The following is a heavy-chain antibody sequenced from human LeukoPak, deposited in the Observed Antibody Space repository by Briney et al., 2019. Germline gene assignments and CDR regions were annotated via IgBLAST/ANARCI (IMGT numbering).Heavy chain of an antibody. D-gene: IGHD6-13*01. CDR2: ISSRSATI. CDR3: ARDPLSSSSFDL. CDR1: GFTFNTYS. J-gene: IGHJ4*02. V-gene: IGHV3-48*01. Sequence: GGSLRLSCEASGFTFNTYSMNWVRQAPGKGLEWVSYISSRSATIYYADSVKGRFTISRDNAKNSLYLQMNSLRAEDTAVYYCARDPLSSSSFDLWGQGTLVTVSS.